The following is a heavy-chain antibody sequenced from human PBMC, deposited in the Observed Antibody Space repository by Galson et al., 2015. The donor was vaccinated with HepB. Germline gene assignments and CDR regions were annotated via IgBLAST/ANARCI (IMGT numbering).Heavy chain of an antibody. CDR3: ARIAAAYAAFDI. Sequence: SLRLSCAASGFTFSDYYMSWIRQAPGKGLEWVSYISSSSSYTNYADSVKGRFTISRDNAKNSLYLQMNSLRAEDTAVYYCARIAAAYAAFDIWGQGTMVTVSS. D-gene: IGHD6-13*01. CDR1: GFTFSDYY. J-gene: IGHJ3*02. CDR2: ISSSSSYT. V-gene: IGHV3-11*06.